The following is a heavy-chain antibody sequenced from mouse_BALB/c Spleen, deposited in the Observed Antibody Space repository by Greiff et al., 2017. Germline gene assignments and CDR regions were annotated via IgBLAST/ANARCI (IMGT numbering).Heavy chain of an antibody. V-gene: IGHV5-6-5*01. J-gene: IGHJ3*01. D-gene: IGHD2-4*01. CDR2: ISSGGST. CDR1: GFTFSSYA. Sequence: EVMLVESGGGLVKPGGSLKLSCAASGFTFSSYAMSWVRQTPEKRLEWVASISSGGSTYYPDSVKGRFTISRDNARNILYLQMSSLRSEDTAMYYCARGYYYYDPWFAYWGQGTLVTVSA. CDR3: ARGYYYYDPWFAY.